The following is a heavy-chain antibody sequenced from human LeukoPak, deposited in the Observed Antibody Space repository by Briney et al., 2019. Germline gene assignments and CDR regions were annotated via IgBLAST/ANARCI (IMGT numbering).Heavy chain of an antibody. D-gene: IGHD1-26*01. CDR3: ARALPGAATAHNWFDP. J-gene: IGHJ5*02. CDR2: ISGFTGAT. CDR1: GYTFTIYG. Sequence: ASVKVSCKASGYTFTIYGMSWVRQAPGQRLEWMGWISGFTGATNYAQKFQGRLSMTIDTSTNTTYMDLRTVTSDDTAIYYCARALPGAATAHNWFDPWGQGTLVTVSS. V-gene: IGHV1-18*01.